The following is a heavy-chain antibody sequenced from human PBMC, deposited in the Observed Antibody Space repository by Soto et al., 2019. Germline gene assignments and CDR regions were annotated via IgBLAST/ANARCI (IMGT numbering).Heavy chain of an antibody. J-gene: IGHJ4*02. D-gene: IGHD1-1*01. Sequence: SETLSLTCTVSGGSISSGGYYWSWIRQHPGKGLEWIGYIYYSGSTYYNPSLKSRVTISVDTSKNQFSLKLSSVTAADTAVYYCARGSLELERLPHYWGQGTLVTVSS. CDR3: ARGSLELERLPHY. CDR2: IYYSGST. CDR1: GGSISSGGYY. V-gene: IGHV4-31*03.